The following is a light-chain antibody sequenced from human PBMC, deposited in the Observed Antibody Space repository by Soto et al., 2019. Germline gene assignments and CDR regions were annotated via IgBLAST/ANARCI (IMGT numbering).Light chain of an antibody. J-gene: IGKJ1*01. V-gene: IGKV1-39*01. Sequence: DIQMTQSPSSVSASVGDRVTITCRASQSISTYLNWYQQKPGKAPNLLIYAASSLHSGVPSRFSGSGSGTDFALTISGLQYEDFATYYCQQSYGVPRTFGQGTKVDI. CDR3: QQSYGVPRT. CDR1: QSISTY. CDR2: AAS.